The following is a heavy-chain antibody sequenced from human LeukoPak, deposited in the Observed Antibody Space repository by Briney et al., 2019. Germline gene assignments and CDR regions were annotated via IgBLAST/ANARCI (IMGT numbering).Heavy chain of an antibody. CDR2: MNPNSGNT. Sequence: ASVKVSCKASGYTFTSYDINWVRQATGQGLERMGWMNPNSGNTGYAQKFQGRVTMTRNTSISTAYMELSSLRSEDTAVYYCARGLRSGYPYYYYYYGMDVWGQGTTVTVSS. V-gene: IGHV1-8*01. D-gene: IGHD3-3*01. CDR1: GYTFTSYD. J-gene: IGHJ6*02. CDR3: ARGLRSGYPYYYYYYGMDV.